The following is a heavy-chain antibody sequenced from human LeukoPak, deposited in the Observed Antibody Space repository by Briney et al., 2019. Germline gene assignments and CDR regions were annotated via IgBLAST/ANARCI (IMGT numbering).Heavy chain of an antibody. D-gene: IGHD6-19*01. CDR2: IYTSGST. V-gene: IGHV4-61*02. CDR1: GGSISSGSYY. J-gene: IGHJ3*02. Sequence: SETLSLTCTVSGGSISSGSYYWSWIRQPAGKGLEWIGRIYTSGSTNYNPSLKSRVTISVDTSKNQFSLKLSSVNAADTAVYYCAGGRIAVAGTGAFDIWGQGTMVTVSS. CDR3: AGGRIAVAGTGAFDI.